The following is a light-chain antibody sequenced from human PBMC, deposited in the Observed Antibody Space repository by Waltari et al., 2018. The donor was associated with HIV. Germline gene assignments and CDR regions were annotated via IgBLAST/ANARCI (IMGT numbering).Light chain of an antibody. V-gene: IGKV3-15*01. Sequence: IVMTQSPATLSVSPGERATLSCRPSQSVIRNLAWYQQKPGQAPRLLIYGSSTRAPVIPARFSGSGAGTEFSLTISGLQSEDSAIYYRQQYNNWYTFGQGTKVEIK. J-gene: IGKJ2*01. CDR3: QQYNNWYT. CDR1: QSVIRN. CDR2: GSS.